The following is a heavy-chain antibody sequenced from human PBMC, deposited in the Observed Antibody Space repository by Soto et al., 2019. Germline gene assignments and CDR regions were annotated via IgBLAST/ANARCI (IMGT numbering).Heavy chain of an antibody. D-gene: IGHD3-3*01. V-gene: IGHV1-18*01. CDR1: GYTFTSYG. CDR2: ISAYNGNT. J-gene: IGHJ4*02. CDR3: ARAVSRSGPYFFDY. Sequence: VSVKVSCKASGYTFTSYGISWVRQAPGQGLEWMGWISAYNGNTNYAQKLQGRVTMTTDTSTSTAYMELRSLRSDDTAVYYCARAVSRSGPYFFDYWGQGTLVTVSS.